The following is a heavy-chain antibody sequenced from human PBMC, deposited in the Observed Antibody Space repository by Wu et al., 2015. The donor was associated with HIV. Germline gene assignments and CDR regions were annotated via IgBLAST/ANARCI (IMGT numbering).Heavy chain of an antibody. CDR3: ARRGTWGDRFNVIRGGLDV. CDR2: INPSTSHT. Sequence: QVQLVQSGAEVKKPGASVKVSCKASGYTLTTSDLHWVRQASGQGLEWMGWINPSTSHTTYAQNFQGRVTMTRNISINTAYMELNSLRSEYTAVYYCARRGTWGDRFNVIRGGLDVWGQGTTVTVSS. D-gene: IGHD1-1*01. J-gene: IGHJ6*02. V-gene: IGHV1-8*01. CDR1: GYTLTTSD.